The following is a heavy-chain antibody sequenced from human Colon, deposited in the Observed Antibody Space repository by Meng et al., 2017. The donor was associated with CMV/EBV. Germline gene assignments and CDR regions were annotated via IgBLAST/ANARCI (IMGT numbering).Heavy chain of an antibody. CDR3: AREYSSSSGDCFDY. CDR2: CSINGGTT. V-gene: IGHV3-48*03. Sequence: GGSLRLSCKGSGYSFSSYEMNWVRLAPGKGLEWLAYCSINGGTTHHADSVRGRFTVSRDNAKNSLYLQMDNLRAEDTGVYYCAREYSSSSGDCFDYWGQGTLVTVSS. J-gene: IGHJ4*02. D-gene: IGHD6-6*01. CDR1: GYSFSSYE.